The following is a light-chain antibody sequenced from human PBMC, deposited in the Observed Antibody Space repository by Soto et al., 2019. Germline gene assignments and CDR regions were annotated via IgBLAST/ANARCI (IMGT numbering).Light chain of an antibody. CDR1: SSDVGGYNY. Sequence: QSVLTQPASVSGSPGQSITISCTGTSSDVGGYNYVSWYQQHPGKAPKLMIYAVSNRPSGVSNRFSGPKSGNTASLTISGLQAEDEAHYYCSSYTSSSTQVFGTGTKLTVL. V-gene: IGLV2-14*01. CDR3: SSYTSSSTQV. CDR2: AVS. J-gene: IGLJ1*01.